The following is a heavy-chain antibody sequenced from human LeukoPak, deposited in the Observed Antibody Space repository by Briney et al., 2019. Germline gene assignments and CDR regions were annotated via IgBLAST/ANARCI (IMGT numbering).Heavy chain of an antibody. D-gene: IGHD6-13*01. CDR3: ARDLVYSRLIRGWFDP. Sequence: PSETLSLTCSVSGGSIDTINWWTWVRQPPGKGLEWIGEVHHSGTTSYNPSLRSRDTISVDTSKNQFSLRLRSVTAADTAVYYCARDLVYSRLIRGWFDPWGQGTLVTVSS. J-gene: IGHJ5*02. CDR1: GGSIDTINW. CDR2: VHHSGTT. V-gene: IGHV4-4*02.